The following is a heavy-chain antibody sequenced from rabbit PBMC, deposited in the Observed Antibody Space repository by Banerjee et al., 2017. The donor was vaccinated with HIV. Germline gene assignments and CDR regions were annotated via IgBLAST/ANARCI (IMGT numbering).Heavy chain of an antibody. CDR3: ERVATYMTFSGGARSDYYAMDL. D-gene: IGHD1-1*01. Sequence: QSVEESGGDLVKPEGSLTLTCTASGFSLNSRNYMCWVRQAPGKGLEWIACVAGGDSGRTYYASWAKGRFTISKTSSTTVTLQMTSLTAADTATYFCERVATYMTFSGGARSDYYAMDLWGQGTLVTVS. J-gene: IGHJ6*01. V-gene: IGHV1S40*01. CDR2: VAGGDSGRT. CDR1: GFSLNSRNY.